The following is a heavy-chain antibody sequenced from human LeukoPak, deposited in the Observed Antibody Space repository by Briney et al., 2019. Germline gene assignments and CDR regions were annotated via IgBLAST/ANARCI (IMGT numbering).Heavy chain of an antibody. Sequence: PGGSLRLSCAASGFTFSSYAMHWVRQAPGKGLEWVAVISSDGSKKYYVDSGKGRFTISRDNSKNTLYLQMNSLRAEDTAVYYCARDFGGSLYYYDSSGYYVHWGQGTLVTVSS. D-gene: IGHD3-22*01. CDR1: GFTFSSYA. CDR3: ARDFGGSLYYYDSSGYYVH. V-gene: IGHV3-30-3*01. CDR2: ISSDGSKK. J-gene: IGHJ4*02.